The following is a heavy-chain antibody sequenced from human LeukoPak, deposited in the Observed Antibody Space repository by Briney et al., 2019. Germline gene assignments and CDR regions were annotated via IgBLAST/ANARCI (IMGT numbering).Heavy chain of an antibody. J-gene: IGHJ5*02. Sequence: GSLRLSCAASGFSFSDYHMNWVRQAPGKGLEWVSYISSSSTIFYADSVKGRFTISRDNAKNSLYLQMNSLRAEDTAVYYCASRYCSSTRALRGCAGWFDPWGQGTLVTVSS. CDR1: GFSFSDYH. CDR3: ASRYCSSTRALRGCAGWFDP. CDR2: ISSSSTI. V-gene: IGHV3-69-1*01. D-gene: IGHD2-2*01.